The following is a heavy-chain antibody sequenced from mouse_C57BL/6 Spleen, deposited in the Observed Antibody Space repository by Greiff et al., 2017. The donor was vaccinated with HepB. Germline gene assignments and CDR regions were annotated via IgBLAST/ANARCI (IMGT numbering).Heavy chain of an antibody. J-gene: IGHJ2*01. CDR2: IHPNSGST. Sequence: QVQLQQPGAELVKPGASVKLSCKASGYTFTSYWMHWVKQRPGQGLEWIGMIHPNSGSTNYNEKFKSKATLTVDKSSSTAYMQLSSLTSEDSAVYYCARSRDVYSYYFDYWGQGTTLTVSS. D-gene: IGHD1-1*01. V-gene: IGHV1-64*01. CDR1: GYTFTSYW. CDR3: ARSRDVYSYYFDY.